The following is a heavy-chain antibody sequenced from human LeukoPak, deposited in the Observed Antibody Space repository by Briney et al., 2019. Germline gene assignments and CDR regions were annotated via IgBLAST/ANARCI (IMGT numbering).Heavy chain of an antibody. CDR1: GYTFTSYG. CDR3: AREEPYIEGATTLDY. D-gene: IGHD1-26*01. V-gene: IGHV1-18*01. Sequence: GASVKVSCKASGYTFTSYGISWVRQAPGQGLEWMGWISAYNGNTNYAQKLQGRVTMTTDTSTSTAYMELRSLRSDDTAVYYCAREEPYIEGATTLDYWGQGTLVTVSS. CDR2: ISAYNGNT. J-gene: IGHJ4*02.